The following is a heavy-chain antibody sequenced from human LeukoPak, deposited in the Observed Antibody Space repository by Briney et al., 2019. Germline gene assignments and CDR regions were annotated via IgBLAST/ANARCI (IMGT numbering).Heavy chain of an antibody. Sequence: SETLSLTCAVYGGSFSGYYWSWIRQPPGKGLEWIGEINHSGSTNYNPSLKSRVTISVDTSKNQFSLKLSPVTAADTAVYYCASPSTVTTGFDYWGQGTLVTVSS. D-gene: IGHD4-17*01. J-gene: IGHJ4*02. V-gene: IGHV4-34*01. CDR1: GGSFSGYY. CDR2: INHSGST. CDR3: ASPSTVTTGFDY.